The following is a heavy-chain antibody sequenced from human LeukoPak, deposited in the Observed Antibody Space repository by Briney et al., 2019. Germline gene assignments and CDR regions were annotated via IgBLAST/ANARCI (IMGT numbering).Heavy chain of an antibody. J-gene: IGHJ4*02. CDR2: ISYDGSNK. Sequence: PGRSLRLSCAASGFTFSSYAMHWVRQAPGKGLEWVAVISYDGSNKYYADSVKGRFTISRDNSKNTLYLQMNSLRAEDTAVYYCAKDLLSITMVRGVKGPLDYWGQGTLVTVSS. D-gene: IGHD3-10*01. CDR1: GFTFSSYA. V-gene: IGHV3-30*04. CDR3: AKDLLSITMVRGVKGPLDY.